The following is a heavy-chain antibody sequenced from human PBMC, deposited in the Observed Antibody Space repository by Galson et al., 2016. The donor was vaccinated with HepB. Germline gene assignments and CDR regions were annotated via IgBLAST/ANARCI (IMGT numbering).Heavy chain of an antibody. CDR1: GFTFGNYW. V-gene: IGHV3-74*01. CDR3: ARDFQFGSVSNGY. Sequence: SLRLSCAASGFTFGNYWMHWVRQAPGKGPVWVSRISPDGSSTSYADSVKGRFTISRDNAKNTLYLQMSSLRAEDTAVYYCARDFQFGSVSNGYWGQGTLVTVS. J-gene: IGHJ4*02. CDR2: ISPDGSST. D-gene: IGHD3-10*01.